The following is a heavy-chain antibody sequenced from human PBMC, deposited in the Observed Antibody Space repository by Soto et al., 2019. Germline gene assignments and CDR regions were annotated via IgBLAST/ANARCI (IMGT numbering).Heavy chain of an antibody. CDR1: GFTFTSSA. Sequence: ASVKVSCKASGFTFTSSAVQWVRQARGQRLEWIGWIVVGSGNTNYAQKFQERVTITRDMSTSTAYMELSSLRSEDTAVYYCAADSDDGDYLDYYYYGMDVWGQGTTVTVSS. J-gene: IGHJ6*02. CDR2: IVVGSGNT. V-gene: IGHV1-58*01. CDR3: AADSDDGDYLDYYYYGMDV. D-gene: IGHD4-17*01.